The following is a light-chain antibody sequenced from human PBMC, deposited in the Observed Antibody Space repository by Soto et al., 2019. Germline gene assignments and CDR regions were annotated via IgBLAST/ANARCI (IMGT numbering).Light chain of an antibody. J-gene: IGKJ1*01. V-gene: IGKV1-5*01. CDR3: QQYDNYPWT. CDR1: QSISSW. Sequence: DTQMTQSPSTLSASEGDRVTITCRASQSISSWLAWYQQKPGKAPKLLIYDASSLESGVPSRFSGSGSGTEFTLTISSLQPEDFATYYCQQYDNYPWTFGQGTKVEIK. CDR2: DAS.